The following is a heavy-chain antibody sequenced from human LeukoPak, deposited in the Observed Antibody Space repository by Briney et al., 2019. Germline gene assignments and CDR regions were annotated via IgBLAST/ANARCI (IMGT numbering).Heavy chain of an antibody. Sequence: GASVKVSCKASGYTSTGYYMHWVRQAPGQGLEWMGRINPNSGGTNYAQKFQGRVTMTRDTSISTAYMELSRLRSDDTAVYYCARASSSWISYFDYWGQGTLVTVSS. V-gene: IGHV1-2*06. CDR1: GYTSTGYY. D-gene: IGHD6-13*01. J-gene: IGHJ4*02. CDR2: INPNSGGT. CDR3: ARASSSWISYFDY.